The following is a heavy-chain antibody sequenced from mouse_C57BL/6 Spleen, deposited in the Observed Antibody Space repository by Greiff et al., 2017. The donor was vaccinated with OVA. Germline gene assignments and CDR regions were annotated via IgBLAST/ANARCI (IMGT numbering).Heavy chain of an antibody. CDR3: ARDGNYQIWYFDV. J-gene: IGHJ1*03. CDR2: ISDGGSYT. CDR1: GFTFSSYA. D-gene: IGHD2-1*01. Sequence: DVKLVESGGGLVKPGGSLKLSCAASGFTFSSYAMSWVRQTPEKRLEWVATISDGGSYTYYPDNVKGRFTISRDNAKNNLYLQMSHLKSEDTAMYYCARDGNYQIWYFDVWGTGTTVTVSS. V-gene: IGHV5-4*01.